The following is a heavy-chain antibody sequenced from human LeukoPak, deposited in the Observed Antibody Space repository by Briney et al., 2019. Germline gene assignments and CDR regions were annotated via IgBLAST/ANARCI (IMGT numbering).Heavy chain of an antibody. J-gene: IGHJ6*03. Sequence: GGSLRLSCAASGFTFSSYAMHWVRQAPGKGLEWVAVISYGGSNKYYADSVKGRFTISRDNSKNTLYLQMNSLRAEDTAVYYCASSIAAAGSPMDVWGKGTTVTVSS. CDR2: ISYGGSNK. D-gene: IGHD6-13*01. CDR3: ASSIAAAGSPMDV. CDR1: GFTFSSYA. V-gene: IGHV3-30-3*01.